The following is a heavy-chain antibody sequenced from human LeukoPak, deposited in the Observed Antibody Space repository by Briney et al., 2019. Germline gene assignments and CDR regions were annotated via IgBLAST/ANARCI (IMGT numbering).Heavy chain of an antibody. CDR1: GYTFTSYG. V-gene: IGHV1-18*01. CDR3: ARDGDIVVVPAASRPHY. D-gene: IGHD2-2*01. J-gene: IGHJ4*02. Sequence: ASVKVSCKASGYTFTSYGISWVRQAPGQGLEWMGWISAYNGNTNYAQKLQGRLTMTTDTSTSTAYMELRSLRSDDTAVYYCARDGDIVVVPAASRPHYWGQGTLVTVSS. CDR2: ISAYNGNT.